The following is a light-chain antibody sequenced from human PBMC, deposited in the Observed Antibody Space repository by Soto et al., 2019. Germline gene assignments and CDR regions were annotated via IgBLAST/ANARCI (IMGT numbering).Light chain of an antibody. CDR2: GNS. Sequence: QAVVTQPPSVSGAPGQRVTISCTGSSSNIGAGYDVYWYQQLPGTAPKLLIYGNSNRPSGVPDRFSGSKSGTSASLAITGLQAEDEADYHCQSYDSSLSGSYVFGTGTKLTVL. CDR3: QSYDSSLSGSYV. V-gene: IGLV1-40*01. CDR1: SSNIGAGYD. J-gene: IGLJ1*01.